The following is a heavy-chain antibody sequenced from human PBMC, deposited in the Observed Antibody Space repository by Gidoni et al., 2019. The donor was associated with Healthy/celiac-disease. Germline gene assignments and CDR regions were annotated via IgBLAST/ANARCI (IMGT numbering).Heavy chain of an antibody. Sequence: EVKKPGASVKVSCKASGYTFTGYYMHWVRQAPGQGLEWMGWINPNSGGTNYAQKFQGRVTMTRDTSISTAYMELSRLRSDDTAVYYCARDYYDSSGYSDKIDYWGQGTLVTVSS. V-gene: IGHV1-2*02. CDR3: ARDYYDSSGYSDKIDY. J-gene: IGHJ4*02. CDR1: GYTFTGYY. CDR2: INPNSGGT. D-gene: IGHD3-22*01.